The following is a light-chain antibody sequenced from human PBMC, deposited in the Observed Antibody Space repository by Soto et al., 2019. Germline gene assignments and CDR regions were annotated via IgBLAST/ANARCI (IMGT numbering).Light chain of an antibody. CDR2: DAS. Sequence: DIQMTQSPSSLSASVGDRVTITCQASQDISNYLNWYQQKPGKAPKLLIYDASNLETGVPSMFSGSASGTDFTFTISSLQPEDIARYYCQQYDNLPIFTFGPGTKVDIK. J-gene: IGKJ3*01. CDR1: QDISNY. V-gene: IGKV1-33*01. CDR3: QQYDNLPIFT.